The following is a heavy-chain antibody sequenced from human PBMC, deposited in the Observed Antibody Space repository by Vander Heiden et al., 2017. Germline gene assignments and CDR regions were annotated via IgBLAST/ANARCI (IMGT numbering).Heavy chain of an antibody. CDR3: ATKQSYYYDSSGYYYSDY. V-gene: IGHV3-30*04. CDR2: ISYDGSNK. CDR1: GFTFSSYA. D-gene: IGHD3-22*01. J-gene: IGHJ4*02. Sequence: QVQLVESGGGVVQPGRSLRLSCAASGFTFSSYAMHWVRQAPGKGLEWVAVISYDGSNKYYADSVKGRFTISRDNSKNTLYLQMNSLRAEDTAVYYCATKQSYYYDSSGYYYSDYWGQGTLVTVSS.